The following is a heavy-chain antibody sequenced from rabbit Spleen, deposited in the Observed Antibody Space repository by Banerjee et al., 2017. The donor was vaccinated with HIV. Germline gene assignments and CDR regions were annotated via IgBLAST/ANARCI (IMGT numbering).Heavy chain of an antibody. V-gene: IGHV1S45*01. CDR2: IYTGNGKT. CDR1: GFSFSSGYD. D-gene: IGHD1-1*01. CDR3: ARDSGSGDYIDVYFDF. Sequence: QEQLEESGGGLVKPEGSLTLTCKASGFSFSSGYDMCWVRQAPGKGLEWIGCIYTGNGKTYYASWAKVRLTISKSSSTTVTLQMTCLTAADTATYFCARDSGSGDYIDVYFDFWGQGTLVTVS. J-gene: IGHJ4*01.